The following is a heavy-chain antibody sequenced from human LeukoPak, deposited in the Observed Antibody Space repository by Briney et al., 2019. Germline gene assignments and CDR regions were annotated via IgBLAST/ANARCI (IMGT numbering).Heavy chain of an antibody. Sequence: GASVSVSCKASGGTFSSYAIRWLRQAPGQGLAWLGRSIPSYGIHNYAQVFQGRVQTTPDKSTSTAYMELSSLITDDTAVYYHASRGRTSIGTGYSYYGMDIWGQGTTVTVSS. V-gene: IGHV1-69*04. J-gene: IGHJ6*02. CDR1: GGTFSSYA. CDR3: ASRGRTSIGTGYSYYGMDI. D-gene: IGHD2-15*01. CDR2: SIPSYGIH.